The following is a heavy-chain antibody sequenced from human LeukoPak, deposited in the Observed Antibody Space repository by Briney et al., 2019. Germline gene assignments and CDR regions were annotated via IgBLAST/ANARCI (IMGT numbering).Heavy chain of an antibody. CDR2: ISGSGGST. Sequence: PGGSLRLSCAASGFTFSSYSINWVRQAPGKGLEWVSAISGSGGSTYYADSVKGRFTISRDNSKNTLYLQMNSLRAEDTAVYYCAKESKGYLGLDAFDIWGQGTMVTVSS. D-gene: IGHD6-13*01. CDR3: AKESKGYLGLDAFDI. CDR1: GFTFSSYS. J-gene: IGHJ3*02. V-gene: IGHV3-23*01.